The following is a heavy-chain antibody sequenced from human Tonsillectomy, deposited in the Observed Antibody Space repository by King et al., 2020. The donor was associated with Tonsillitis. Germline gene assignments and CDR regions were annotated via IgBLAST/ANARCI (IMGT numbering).Heavy chain of an antibody. CDR3: ARAYCGGDCYSVYYYYYYMDV. CDR2: IYTSGST. V-gene: IGHV4-61*02. D-gene: IGHD2-21*01. J-gene: IGHJ6*03. Sequence: PLQESGPGLVKPSQTLSLTCTVSGGSISSGSYYWSWIRQPAGKGLEWIGRIYTSGSTNYNPSLKSRVTMSVDTSKNQFSLKLSSVTAADTAVYYCARAYCGGDCYSVYYYYYYMDVWGKGTTVTVSS. CDR1: GGSISSGSYY.